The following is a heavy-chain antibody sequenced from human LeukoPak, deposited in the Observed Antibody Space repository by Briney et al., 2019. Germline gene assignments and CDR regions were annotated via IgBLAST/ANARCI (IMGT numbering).Heavy chain of an antibody. Sequence: PSQTLSLTCTVSGGSISSGSYFWSWIRQHPGKGPEWIGYIHYSGGTYNNPSLKSRVTISVDTSKNQLSLKLSSVTAADTAVYHCARDGCSGPSCHGNWFDPWGQGTLVTVSS. CDR1: GGSISSGSYF. CDR3: ARDGCSGPSCHGNWFDP. J-gene: IGHJ5*02. D-gene: IGHD2-2*01. CDR2: IHYSGGT. V-gene: IGHV4-31*03.